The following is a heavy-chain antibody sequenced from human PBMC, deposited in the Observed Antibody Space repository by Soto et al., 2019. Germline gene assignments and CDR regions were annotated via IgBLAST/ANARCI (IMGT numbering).Heavy chain of an antibody. CDR3: AHSPWGAAPDY. CDR1: GFSLSARGVG. V-gene: IGHV2-5*01. CDR2: IYWNDDK. J-gene: IGHJ4*02. D-gene: IGHD3-16*01. Sequence: SGPTLVNPXQTLTLTCSVSGFSLSARGVGVGWIRQPPGKALEWLAIIYWNDDKLYSPSLKSRLTITKDTAENQVVLTMTNMDPVDTATYFCAHSPWGAAPDYWGQGTVVTVSS.